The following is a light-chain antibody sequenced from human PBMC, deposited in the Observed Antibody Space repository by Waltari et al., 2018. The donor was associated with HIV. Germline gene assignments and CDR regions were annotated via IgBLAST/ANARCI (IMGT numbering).Light chain of an antibody. Sequence: QLVLTQSPSASASLGASVKLTCTLSSGHSSYAIAWHQQQPEKGPRYLMKLNSDGSHTKGDGSPDRFSGSSSGAERYLTISSLQSEDEADYYCQTWGTGHVVFGGGTKLTVL. CDR2: LNSDGSH. CDR1: SGHSSYA. V-gene: IGLV4-69*01. J-gene: IGLJ2*01. CDR3: QTWGTGHVV.